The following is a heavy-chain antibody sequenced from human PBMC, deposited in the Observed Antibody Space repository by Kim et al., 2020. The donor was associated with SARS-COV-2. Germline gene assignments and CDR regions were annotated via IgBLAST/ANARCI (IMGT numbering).Heavy chain of an antibody. CDR2: VSSGSHYL. Sequence: GGSLRLSCAAYGFIFSAYTMHWVRQAPGKGLQWVASVSSGSHYLDYADSVRGRFTISRDNAKNSLYLQMNSLRPEDTAVYYCANHVIAASLAVDLWGPGT. V-gene: IGHV3-21*04. CDR1: GFIFSAYT. J-gene: IGHJ3*01. CDR3: ANHVIAASLAVDL. D-gene: IGHD6-6*01.